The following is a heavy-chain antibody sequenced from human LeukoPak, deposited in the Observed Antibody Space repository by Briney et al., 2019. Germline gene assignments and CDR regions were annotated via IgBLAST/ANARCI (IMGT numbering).Heavy chain of an antibody. D-gene: IGHD1-14*01. J-gene: IGHJ4*02. V-gene: IGHV4-59*01. CDR2: IYYSGST. CDR3: VRTNPWDLTYYFDY. Sequence: KSSETQSLTCTVSGGSMSSYSWSWIRQPPGKGLEWITNIYYSGSTNYNPSLKSRVTISVDTSKNQFSLRLTSVTAADTAVYYCVRTNPWDLTYYFDYWGQGTLVTVSS. CDR1: GGSMSSYS.